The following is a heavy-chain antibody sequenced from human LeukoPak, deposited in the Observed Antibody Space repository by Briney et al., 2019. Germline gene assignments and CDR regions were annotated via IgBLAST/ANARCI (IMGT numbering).Heavy chain of an antibody. Sequence: GGSLRLSCAASGFTFSSYEMNWVRQAPGKGLEWVSYISSSGSTIYYADSVKGRFTISRDNAKNSLYLQMNSLRAEDTAVYYCARGRNARYFDWLLRQGWFDPWGQGTLVTVSS. D-gene: IGHD3-9*01. CDR3: ARGRNARYFDWLLRQGWFDP. CDR1: GFTFSSYE. CDR2: ISSSGSTI. J-gene: IGHJ5*02. V-gene: IGHV3-48*03.